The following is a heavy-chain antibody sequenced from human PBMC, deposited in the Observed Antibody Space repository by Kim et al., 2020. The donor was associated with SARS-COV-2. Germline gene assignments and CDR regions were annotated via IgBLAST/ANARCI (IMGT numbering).Heavy chain of an antibody. V-gene: IGHV4-31*03. Sequence: SETLSLTCTVSGGSISSGGYYWSWIRQHPGKGLEWIGYIYYSGSTNYNPYLKIRVTISVDTSKNQFSLKLCSVTAADTAVYYCASDPVVPTIAAAGEGLYYYYYYGMDVWGQGTTVTVSS. CDR3: ASDPVVPTIAAAGEGLYYYYYYGMDV. CDR1: GGSISSGGYY. CDR2: IYYSGST. D-gene: IGHD6-13*01. J-gene: IGHJ6*02.